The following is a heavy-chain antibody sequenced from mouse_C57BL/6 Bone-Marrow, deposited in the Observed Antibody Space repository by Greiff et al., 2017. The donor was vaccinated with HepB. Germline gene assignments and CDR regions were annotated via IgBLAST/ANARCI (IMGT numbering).Heavy chain of an antibody. CDR2: IRNKANGYTT. Sequence: EVKLMESGGGLVQPGGSLSLSCAASGFTFTDYYMSWVRQPPGKALEWLGFIRNKANGYTTEYSASVKGRFTISRDNSQSILYLQMNALRAEDSATYYCARYGYYGSRESLYYYAMDYWGQGTSVTVSS. D-gene: IGHD1-1*01. CDR1: GFTFTDYY. CDR3: ARYGYYGSRESLYYYAMDY. V-gene: IGHV7-3*01. J-gene: IGHJ4*01.